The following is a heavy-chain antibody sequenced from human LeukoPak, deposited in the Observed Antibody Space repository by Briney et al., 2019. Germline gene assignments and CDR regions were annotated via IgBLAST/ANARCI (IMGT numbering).Heavy chain of an antibody. V-gene: IGHV1-2*02. CDR2: INPNSGGT. D-gene: IGHD3-10*01. CDR1: GYTFSIYG. J-gene: IGHJ6*03. CDR3: ARDPFGESIYYYYMDV. Sequence: ASVKVSCKASGYTFSIYGFSWVRQAPGQGLEWMGWINPNSGGTNYAQKFQGRVTMTRDTSISTAYMELSRLRSDDTAVYYCARDPFGESIYYYYMDVWGKGTTVTISS.